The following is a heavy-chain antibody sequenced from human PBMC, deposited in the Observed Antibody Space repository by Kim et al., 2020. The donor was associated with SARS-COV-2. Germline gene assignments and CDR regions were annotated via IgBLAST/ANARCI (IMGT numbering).Heavy chain of an antibody. CDR1: GFTFSSYS. D-gene: IGHD3-10*01. J-gene: IGHJ3*02. CDR3: ASIPSGSYYPHHAFDI. CDR2: ISSSSSTI. V-gene: IGHV3-48*02. Sequence: GGSLRLSCAASGFTFSSYSMNWVRQAPGKGLEWVSYISSSSSTIYYADSVKGRFTISRDNAKNSLYLQMNSLRDEDTAVYYCASIPSGSYYPHHAFDIWGQGTMVTVSS.